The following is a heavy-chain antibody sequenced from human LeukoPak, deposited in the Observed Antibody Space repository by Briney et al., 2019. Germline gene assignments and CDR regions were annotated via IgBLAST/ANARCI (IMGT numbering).Heavy chain of an antibody. CDR2: MNPNSGNT. V-gene: IGHV1-8*01. Sequence: ASVEVSCKASGYTFTSYDINWVRQATGQGLEWMGWMNPNSGNTGYAQKFQGRVTMTRNTSISTAYMELSSLRSEDTAVYYCARVITWWFGETGPFDPWGQGTLVTVSS. D-gene: IGHD3-10*01. CDR1: GYTFTSYD. CDR3: ARVITWWFGETGPFDP. J-gene: IGHJ5*02.